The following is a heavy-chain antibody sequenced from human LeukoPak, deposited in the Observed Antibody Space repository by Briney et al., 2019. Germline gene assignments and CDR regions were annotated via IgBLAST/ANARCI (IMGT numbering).Heavy chain of an antibody. Sequence: ASVKVSCKASGYTFTGYYMHWVRQAPGQGLEWMGWINPNSGGTNYAQKFQGWVTMTRDTSISTAYMELSRLRSDDTAVYYCARGYYYDSGTTTMGYWGQGTLVTVSS. CDR1: GYTFTGYY. V-gene: IGHV1-2*04. CDR3: ARGYYYDSGTTTMGY. J-gene: IGHJ4*02. D-gene: IGHD3-10*01. CDR2: INPNSGGT.